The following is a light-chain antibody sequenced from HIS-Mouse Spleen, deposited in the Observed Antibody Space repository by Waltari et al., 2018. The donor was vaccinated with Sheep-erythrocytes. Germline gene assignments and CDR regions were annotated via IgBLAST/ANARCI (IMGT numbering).Light chain of an antibody. Sequence: QSALTQPPSASGSPGQSVTISCTGTSSDVGGYNYVSWYQQHPGKAPKLTIYDVSKGASGGPDRVSGSKPGNTASLTVSGLQAEDEADYYCSSYAGSNNWVFGGGTKLTVL. CDR3: SSYAGSNNWV. CDR2: DVS. V-gene: IGLV2-8*01. J-gene: IGLJ3*02. CDR1: SSDVGGYNY.